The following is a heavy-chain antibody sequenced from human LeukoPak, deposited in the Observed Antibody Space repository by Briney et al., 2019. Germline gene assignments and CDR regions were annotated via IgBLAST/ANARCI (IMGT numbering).Heavy chain of an antibody. V-gene: IGHV3-33*01. Sequence: GGSLRLSCAASGFTISSYGMHWVRQSPGKGLEWVAVIWYDGSNKYYADSVKGRFTISRDNSKNTLYLQMNSLRAEDTAVYYCARDASAGGFDPWGQGTLVTVSS. CDR2: IWYDGSNK. D-gene: IGHD3-10*01. CDR1: GFTISSYG. CDR3: ARDASAGGFDP. J-gene: IGHJ5*02.